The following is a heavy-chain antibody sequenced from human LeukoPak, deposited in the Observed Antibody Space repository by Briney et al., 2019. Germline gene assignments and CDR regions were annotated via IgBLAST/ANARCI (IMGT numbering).Heavy chain of an antibody. J-gene: IGHJ4*02. Sequence: GASVKVSCKASGYTFTSYYMHWVRQAPGQGLEWMGIINPSGGSTSYAQKFQRRVTMTRDMSTSTVYMELSSLRSEDTAVYYCARAYSSGLIDYWGQGTLVTVSS. CDR1: GYTFTSYY. D-gene: IGHD6-19*01. CDR3: ARAYSSGLIDY. V-gene: IGHV1-46*01. CDR2: INPSGGST.